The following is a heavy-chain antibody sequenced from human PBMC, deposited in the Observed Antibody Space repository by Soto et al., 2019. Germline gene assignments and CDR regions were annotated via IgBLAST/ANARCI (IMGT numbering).Heavy chain of an antibody. CDR2: INHSGST. D-gene: IGHD3-10*01. Sequence: PSETLSLTCAVYGGSFSGYYWSWIRQPPGKGLEWIGEINHSGSTNYNPSLKSRVTISVDTSKNQFSLKLSSVTAADTAVYYCASRDYYGSGTNYYYYGMDVWGQGTTVTVSS. V-gene: IGHV4-34*01. CDR1: GGSFSGYY. CDR3: ASRDYYGSGTNYYYYGMDV. J-gene: IGHJ6*02.